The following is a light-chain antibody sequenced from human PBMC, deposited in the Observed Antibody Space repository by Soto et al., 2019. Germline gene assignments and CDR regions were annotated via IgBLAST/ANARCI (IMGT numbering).Light chain of an antibody. CDR2: GAS. CDR3: QQYGRSPST. V-gene: IGKV3-20*01. J-gene: IGKJ4*01. Sequence: EIVLTQSPGTLSLSPGERATLSCRASQSVSNNYLAWYQQKPGQAPRLLIYGASSRATGIPDRFSGSGSGTDFTLTIRRLEPEDFAVYYCQQYGRSPSTFGGGTKVEIK. CDR1: QSVSNNY.